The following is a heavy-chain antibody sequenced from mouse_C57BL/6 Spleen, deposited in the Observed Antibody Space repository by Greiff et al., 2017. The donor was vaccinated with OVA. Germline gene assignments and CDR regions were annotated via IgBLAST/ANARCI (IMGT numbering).Heavy chain of an antibody. CDR1: GYTFTSYW. CDR2: IDPSDSYT. V-gene: IGHV1-69*01. CDR3: ARGGDVYYFDY. Sequence: VQLQQPGAELVMPGASVKLSCKASGYTFTSYWMHWVKQRPGQGLEWIGEIDPSDSYTNYNQKFKGKSTLTVDKSSSTAYMQLSSLTSEDSAVCYCARGGDVYYFDYWGQGTTLTVSS. D-gene: IGHD3-3*01. J-gene: IGHJ2*01.